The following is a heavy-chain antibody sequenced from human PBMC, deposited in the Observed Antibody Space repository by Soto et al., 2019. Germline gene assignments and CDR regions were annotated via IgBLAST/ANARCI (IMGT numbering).Heavy chain of an antibody. CDR1: GFTFSSYW. CDR3: ARDRRWIQLWLRGALDI. Sequence: GGSLRLSCAASGFTFSSYWMSWVRQAPGKGLEWVANIKQDGSEKYYVDSVKGRFTISRDNAKNSQYLQMNSLRAEDTAVYYCARDRRWIQLWLRGALDISGQGTMVTVSS. J-gene: IGHJ3*02. CDR2: IKQDGSEK. V-gene: IGHV3-7*01. D-gene: IGHD5-18*01.